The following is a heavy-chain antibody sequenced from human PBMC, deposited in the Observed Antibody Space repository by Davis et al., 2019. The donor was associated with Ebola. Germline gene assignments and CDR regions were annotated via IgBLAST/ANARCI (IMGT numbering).Heavy chain of an antibody. D-gene: IGHD6-13*01. V-gene: IGHV3-33*06. CDR3: AKEKRAAVAFDI. Sequence: GSLRLSCAASGFTFSSSGMHWVRQAPGKGLEWVAVIWYDGSNKYYADSVKGRFTISRDNSKNTLYLQMNSLRAEDTAVYYCAKEKRAAVAFDIWGQGTMVTVSS. CDR1: GFTFSSSG. J-gene: IGHJ3*02. CDR2: IWYDGSNK.